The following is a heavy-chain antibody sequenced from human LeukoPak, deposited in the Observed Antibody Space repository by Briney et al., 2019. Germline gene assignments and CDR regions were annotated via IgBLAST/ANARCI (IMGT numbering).Heavy chain of an antibody. V-gene: IGHV1-69*05. J-gene: IGHJ3*02. Sequence: SVKVSCKASGGTFSSYAISWVRQAPGQGLEWMGGIIPIFGTANYAQKFQGRVTITTDEYTSTAYMELSSLRSEDTAVYYCARGPYNWNYVGGDIWGQGTMVTVSS. D-gene: IGHD1-7*01. CDR3: ARGPYNWNYVGGDI. CDR1: GGTFSSYA. CDR2: IIPIFGTA.